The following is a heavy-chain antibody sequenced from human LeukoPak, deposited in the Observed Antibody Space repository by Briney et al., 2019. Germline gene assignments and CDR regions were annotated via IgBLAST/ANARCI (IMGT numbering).Heavy chain of an antibody. J-gene: IGHJ4*01. D-gene: IGHD5-12*01. Sequence: GASVKVSCKASGYTFTNYYMHWVRQAPGQGLEWMGIINPSGGNTNYAQNFQGRVTMTRDTSTSTVYMELSSLRSEDTAVYYCARVDSGQYSGYGPDFDYWGQGTLVTVSS. CDR2: INPSGGNT. CDR1: GYTFTNYY. CDR3: ARVDSGQYSGYGPDFDY. V-gene: IGHV1-46*01.